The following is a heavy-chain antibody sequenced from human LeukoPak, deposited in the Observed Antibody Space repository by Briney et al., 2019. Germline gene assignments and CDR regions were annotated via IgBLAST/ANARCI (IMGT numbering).Heavy chain of an antibody. CDR1: GYTFTGYY. J-gene: IGHJ4*02. CDR2: INPNSGGT. Sequence: GASVKVSCKASGYTFTGYYMHWVRQAPGQGLEWMGWINPNSGGTNYAQKFQGRVTMTRDTSISTAYMELSRLRSDDTAVYYCARGGRFLEWLLTFDYWGQGTLVTASS. D-gene: IGHD3-3*01. CDR3: ARGGRFLEWLLTFDY. V-gene: IGHV1-2*02.